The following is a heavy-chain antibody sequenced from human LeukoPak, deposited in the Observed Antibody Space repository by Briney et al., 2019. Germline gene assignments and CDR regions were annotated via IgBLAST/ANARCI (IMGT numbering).Heavy chain of an antibody. V-gene: IGHV1-2*02. Sequence: SVKVSCKTSGYTFTANYIHWVRQAPGQGLEWVGWINSNSGATRYAQKSQGRVTMTRDTSISTAYMDLSRLTPDDTAVYYCARGFGSSWYDYWGQGTLVTVSS. CDR2: INSNSGAT. CDR1: GYTFTANY. J-gene: IGHJ4*02. CDR3: ARGFGSSWYDY. D-gene: IGHD6-13*01.